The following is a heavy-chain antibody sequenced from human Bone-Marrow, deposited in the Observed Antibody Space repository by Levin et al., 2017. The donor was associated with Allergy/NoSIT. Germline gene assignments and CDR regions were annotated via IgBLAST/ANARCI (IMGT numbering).Heavy chain of an antibody. V-gene: IGHV3-33*01. CDR1: GFTFSSYG. J-gene: IGHJ6*02. CDR2: IWYDGSNK. D-gene: IGHD6-19*01. CDR3: ARSQWLGHGNYYYGMDV. Sequence: SCAASGFTFSSYGMHWVRQAPGKGLEWVAVIWYDGSNKYYADSVKGRFTISRDNSKNTLYLQMNSLRAEDTAVYYCARSQWLGHGNYYYGMDVWGQGTTVTVSS.